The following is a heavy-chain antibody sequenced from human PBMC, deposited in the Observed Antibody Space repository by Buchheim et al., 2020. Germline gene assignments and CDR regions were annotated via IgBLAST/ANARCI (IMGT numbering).Heavy chain of an antibody. CDR1: GFSFSSYA. Sequence: EVQLLESGGGLVQPGGSLRLSCAASGFSFSSYAMSWVRQAPGKGLEWVSAISGSGGGPYYADSVKGRFTISRDNSKNTLYLQMNSLRAEDTAVYYCAQARTYYYDRNTFDYWGQGTL. D-gene: IGHD3-22*01. CDR3: AQARTYYYDRNTFDY. CDR2: ISGSGGGP. J-gene: IGHJ4*02. V-gene: IGHV3-23*01.